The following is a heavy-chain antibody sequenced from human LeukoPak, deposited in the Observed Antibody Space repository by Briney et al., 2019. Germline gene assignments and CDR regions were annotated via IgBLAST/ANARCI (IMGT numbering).Heavy chain of an antibody. D-gene: IGHD5-24*01. J-gene: IGHJ3*02. CDR3: ARDHKGGDGADAFDI. V-gene: IGHV3-48*04. Sequence: GGSLRLSCAASGFTFSSYSMNWVRQAPGKGLEWVSYISSGSRTMYYADSMKGRFTISRDNAKNSLSLQMNSLRAEDTAVYYCARDHKGGDGADAFDIWGHGTMVTVSS. CDR2: ISSGSRTM. CDR1: GFTFSSYS.